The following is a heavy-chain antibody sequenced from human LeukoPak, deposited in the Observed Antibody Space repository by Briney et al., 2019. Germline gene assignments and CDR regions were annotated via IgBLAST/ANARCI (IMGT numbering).Heavy chain of an antibody. CDR1: GFTFSGYD. Sequence: GGSLRLSCAASGFTFSGYDMSWIRQAPGKGLEWVSAISGSGGSTYYADSVKGRSTISRDNSKNTLYLQMNSLRAEDTAVYYCAKDLSSGSSFDYWGQGTLVTVSS. J-gene: IGHJ4*02. D-gene: IGHD6-19*01. V-gene: IGHV3-23*01. CDR3: AKDLSSGSSFDY. CDR2: ISGSGGST.